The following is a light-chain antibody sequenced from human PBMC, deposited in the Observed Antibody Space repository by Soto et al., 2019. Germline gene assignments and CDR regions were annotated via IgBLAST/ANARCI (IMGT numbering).Light chain of an antibody. V-gene: IGKV1-39*01. J-gene: IGKJ4*01. Sequence: DIQMTQSPSTLSASVVDMVSITFLASQSITSYLNWYQQKPGKAPKLLIYAASSLQSGVPSRFSGSASGTDFSLAISSLQPEDSATYYCQQSYSMPRNFGGGTKGDIK. CDR3: QQSYSMPRN. CDR2: AAS. CDR1: QSITSY.